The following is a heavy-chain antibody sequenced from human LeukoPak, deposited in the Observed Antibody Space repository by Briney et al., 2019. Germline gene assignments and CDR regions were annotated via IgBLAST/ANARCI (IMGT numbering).Heavy chain of an antibody. V-gene: IGHV4-38-2*02. Sequence: SETLSLTCTVSGYSIRSGHYWGWIRQPPGKGLEWIGNIFHSENTYYNPSLKSRVSISLDTSKNHFSLKVSSVTAADTAVYYCAREYLEYGSGNDYFDYWGQGTLVTVSS. D-gene: IGHD3-10*01. CDR2: IFHSENT. CDR1: GYSIRSGHY. J-gene: IGHJ4*02. CDR3: AREYLEYGSGNDYFDY.